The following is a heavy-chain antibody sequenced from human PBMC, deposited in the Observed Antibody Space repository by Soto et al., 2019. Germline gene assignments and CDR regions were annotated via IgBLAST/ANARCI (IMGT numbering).Heavy chain of an antibody. J-gene: IGHJ5*02. D-gene: IGHD3-10*01. CDR2: ISPILGIA. V-gene: IGHV1-69*02. CDR1: GDTFSSYT. CDR3: ARSQDYYGSLMS. Sequence: QVQLVQSGAEVKKPGSSVKVSCKASGDTFSSYTISWVRQAPGQGLEWMGRISPILGIADYAQKVQGRGTMTADKAKSTDYMELSSLRSEDAAVYYCARSQDYYGSLMSWGQGTLVTVSS.